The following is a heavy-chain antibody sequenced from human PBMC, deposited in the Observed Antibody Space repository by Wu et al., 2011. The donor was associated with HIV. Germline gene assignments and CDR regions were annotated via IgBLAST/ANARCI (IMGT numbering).Heavy chain of an antibody. Sequence: QVQLVQSGAEVRKPGSSVRVSCKASGGSFTSCAISWVRQAPGQGLEWMGGIIPISGASKFTQKFQGRVTFSADKSTSTAYMELSSLRSEDTGVYYCARDFGGDEEYWGQGTLVTVSS. CDR2: IIPISGAS. CDR1: GGSFTSCA. D-gene: IGHD2-21*01. CDR3: ARDFGGDEEY. V-gene: IGHV1-69*06. J-gene: IGHJ4*02.